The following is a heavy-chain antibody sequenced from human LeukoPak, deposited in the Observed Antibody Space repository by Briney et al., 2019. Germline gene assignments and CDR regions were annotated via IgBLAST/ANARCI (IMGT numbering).Heavy chain of an antibody. Sequence: SETLSLTCTVPGGSISSSSYYWGWIRQPPGKGLEWIGNIYYSGSTYDNSSLKSRVSISVDTSKNQFSLRLSSVTAADTAVYYCARRTPILKNYDSDPIDAFDIWGQGTKVTVSS. CDR1: GGSISSSSYY. V-gene: IGHV4-39*01. CDR2: IYYSGST. D-gene: IGHD3-22*01. CDR3: ARRTPILKNYDSDPIDAFDI. J-gene: IGHJ3*02.